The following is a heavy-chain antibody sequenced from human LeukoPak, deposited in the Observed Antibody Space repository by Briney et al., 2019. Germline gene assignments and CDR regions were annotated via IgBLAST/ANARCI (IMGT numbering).Heavy chain of an antibody. CDR3: ATPYPREYCSSTTCYFNY. CDR2: IYPGDSDT. V-gene: IGHV5-51*01. J-gene: IGHJ4*02. Sequence: PGESLKISCKASGYSFTSYWIGWVRQMPGKGLEWMGIIYPGDSDTRYSPSFQGQVTISADKSISTAYLQWSSLKASDTAMYYCATPYPREYCSSTTCYFNYWGQGTLVTVSS. D-gene: IGHD2-2*01. CDR1: GYSFTSYW.